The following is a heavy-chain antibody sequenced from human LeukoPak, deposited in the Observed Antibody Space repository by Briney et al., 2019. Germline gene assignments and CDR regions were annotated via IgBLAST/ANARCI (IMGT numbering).Heavy chain of an antibody. V-gene: IGHV3-33*01. CDR3: SEGTDFDY. J-gene: IGHJ4*02. D-gene: IGHD3-10*01. CDR1: GFSFSNHG. Sequence: PGGSLRLSCAASGFSFSNHGMHWVRQAPGKRLEWVAVIWDDGNNKRYANSVNGRFTISRDNSKNTLYLQMNSLRAEDTAVYYCSEGTDFDYWGQGTLVTVSS. CDR2: IWDDGNNK.